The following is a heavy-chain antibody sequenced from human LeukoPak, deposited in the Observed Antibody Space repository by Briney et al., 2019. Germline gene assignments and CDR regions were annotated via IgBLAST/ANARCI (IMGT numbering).Heavy chain of an antibody. CDR3: ARDRVTKQAPPGY. CDR2: IRYDGTNK. Sequence: PGGSLRLSCAASGFIFSSYGMHWVRQAPGKGLEWVAFIRYDGTNKYYADSVKGRFTISRDNSKNTLHLQMNSLRADDTAVYYCARDRVTKQAPPGYWGQGTLVTVSS. D-gene: IGHD2-8*01. V-gene: IGHV3-30*02. CDR1: GFIFSSYG. J-gene: IGHJ4*02.